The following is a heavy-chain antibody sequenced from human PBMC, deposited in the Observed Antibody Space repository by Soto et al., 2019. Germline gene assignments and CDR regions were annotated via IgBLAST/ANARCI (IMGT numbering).Heavy chain of an antibody. CDR1: GFTFDDYT. Sequence: EVQLVASGGVVVQPGGSLRLSCAASGFTFDDYTMHWVRQAPGKGLEWVSLISWDGGSTYHADSVKGRFTISRDNSKNSLYLQMNSLRTENTALYYCAKDLYYYDSSDYGMDVWGQGTTVTVSS. CDR3: AKDLYYYDSSDYGMDV. J-gene: IGHJ6*02. V-gene: IGHV3-43*01. CDR2: ISWDGGST. D-gene: IGHD3-22*01.